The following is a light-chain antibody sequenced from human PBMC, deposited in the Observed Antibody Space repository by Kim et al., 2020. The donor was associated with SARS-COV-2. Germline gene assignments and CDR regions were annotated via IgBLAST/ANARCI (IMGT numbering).Light chain of an antibody. V-gene: IGKV1-39*01. CDR2: AAS. Sequence: DIQMTQSPSSLAASVGDRVTIACRASQSISTYLNWYQQKPGKAPKLLIYAASSLQSGVPSRFSGSGSGTDFTLTTSSLQPEDFGTYYCQQSHTAPLLTFGGGTKVDIK. J-gene: IGKJ4*01. CDR1: QSISTY. CDR3: QQSHTAPLLT.